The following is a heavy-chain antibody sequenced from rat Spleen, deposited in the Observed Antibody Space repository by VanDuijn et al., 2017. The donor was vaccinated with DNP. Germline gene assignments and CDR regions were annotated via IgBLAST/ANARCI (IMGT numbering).Heavy chain of an antibody. CDR3: ASSWVGVRGIWFAF. D-gene: IGHD4-3*01. V-gene: IGHV1-43*01. CDR1: GYTFTTYY. J-gene: IGHJ3*01. CDR2: INSGSGGT. Sequence: QVQLQQSGAELAKPGSSVKISCKASGYTFTTYYIGRIKQPTGQGLEYIGYINSGSGGTNYNEKFKGKATLSVDKSSSTAFMQLSSLTPDNPAVYYCASSWVGVRGIWFAFWGQGSLVTVSS.